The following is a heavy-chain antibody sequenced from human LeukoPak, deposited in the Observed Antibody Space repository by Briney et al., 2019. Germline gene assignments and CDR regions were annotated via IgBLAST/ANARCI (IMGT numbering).Heavy chain of an antibody. CDR1: GYRFTNSW. J-gene: IGHJ4*02. D-gene: IGHD2-2*02. CDR2: INPADSEI. V-gene: IGHV5-51*01. Sequence: GESLKISCKGSGYRFTNSWIGWVRQMPGKGLELMGIINPADSEIRYSPSFQGQVIISVDKSSSTAYLQWSSLKASDTAMYYCSRQGCTTTSCHTIESWGQGTLVTVPS. CDR3: SRQGCTTTSCHTIES.